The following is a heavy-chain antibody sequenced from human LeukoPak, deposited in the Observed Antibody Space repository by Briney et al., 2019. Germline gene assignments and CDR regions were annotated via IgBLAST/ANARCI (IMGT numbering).Heavy chain of an antibody. D-gene: IGHD3-22*01. J-gene: IGHJ4*02. CDR3: AREGAIVVVITTSYYFDY. CDR1: GGTFSSYT. V-gene: IGHV1-69*05. Sequence: GASVKVSCKASGGTFSSYTISWVRQAPGQGLEWMGRIIPIFGTANYAQKSQGRVTITTDESTSTAYMELSSLRSEDTAVYYCAREGAIVVVITTSYYFDYWGQGTLVTVSS. CDR2: IIPIFGTA.